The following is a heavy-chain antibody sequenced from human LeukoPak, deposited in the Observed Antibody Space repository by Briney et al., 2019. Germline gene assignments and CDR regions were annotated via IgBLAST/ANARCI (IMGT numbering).Heavy chain of an antibody. J-gene: IGHJ4*02. CDR2: IYYSGST. D-gene: IGHD2-15*01. CDR1: GGSISSGDYY. V-gene: IGHV4-30-4*01. Sequence: SETLSLTCTVSGGSISSGDYYWSWIRQPPGKGLEWIGYIYYSGSTYYNPSLKSRVTISVDTSKNQFSLKLSSVTAADTAVYYCATAATKTNEDYWGQGTLVTVSS. CDR3: ATAATKTNEDY.